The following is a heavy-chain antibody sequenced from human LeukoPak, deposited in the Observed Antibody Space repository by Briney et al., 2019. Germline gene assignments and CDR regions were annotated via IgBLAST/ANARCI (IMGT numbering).Heavy chain of an antibody. CDR2: INPNSGGT. J-gene: IGHJ5*01. CDR3: ARGAHITTVEGGWFDS. V-gene: IGHV1-2*02. D-gene: IGHD1-14*01. CDR1: GYTFTGYY. Sequence: ASVKVSCKASGYTFTGYYIHWVRQAPGQGLEWVGWINPNSGGTNYAQKFQGRVTMARDTSIGTAYMELSRLRSDDRAVFYCARGAHITTVEGGWFDSWGQGTLVTVSS.